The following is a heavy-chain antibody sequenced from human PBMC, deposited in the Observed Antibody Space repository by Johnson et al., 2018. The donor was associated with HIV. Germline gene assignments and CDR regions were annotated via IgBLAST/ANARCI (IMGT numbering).Heavy chain of an antibody. Sequence: VQLVESGGGWVQPGGSLRLSCVASGFTVSNNYMNWVRQAPGKGLEWVSVISSGGSTYCADSVKGRFTISRDNSKNTLYLQMNSLRVEDTAVYYCARGSRYTYDNDDAYLLHAFDFWGQGTMVTVSS. CDR1: GFTVSNNY. J-gene: IGHJ3*01. CDR3: ARGSRYTYDNDDAYLLHAFDF. D-gene: IGHD3-22*01. CDR2: ISSGGST. V-gene: IGHV3-66*01.